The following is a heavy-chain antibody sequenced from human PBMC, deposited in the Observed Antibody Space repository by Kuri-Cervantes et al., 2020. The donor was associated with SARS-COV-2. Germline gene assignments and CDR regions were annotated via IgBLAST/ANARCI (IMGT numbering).Heavy chain of an antibody. CDR2: INHSGGT. D-gene: IGHD2-2*01. J-gene: IGHJ6*02. Sequence: SETLSLTCAVFGASLNTYSWSWIRQPPGKGLEWIGEINHSGGTKYKASLKGRVSISVDASKNQISLELTSATAADAAVYYCARGHIGVVPSPFLGLGPHSYYYHMDVWGQGTTVTVSS. CDR3: ARGHIGVVPSPFLGLGPHSYYYHMDV. CDR1: GASLNTYS. V-gene: IGHV4-34*01.